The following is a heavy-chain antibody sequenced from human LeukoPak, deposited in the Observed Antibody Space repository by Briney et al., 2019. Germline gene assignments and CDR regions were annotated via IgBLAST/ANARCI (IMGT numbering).Heavy chain of an antibody. CDR2: MNPNSGNT. CDR3: AITPDYRTGYYFDY. D-gene: IGHD4-11*01. J-gene: IGHJ4*02. V-gene: IGHV1-8*01. Sequence: GASVKVSCKASGYTFTSYDINWVRQATGQGLEWMGSMNPNSGNTGYAQKFQGRVTMTRNTSISTAYMELSSLRSEDTAVYYCAITPDYRTGYYFDYWGQGTLVTVSS. CDR1: GYTFTSYD.